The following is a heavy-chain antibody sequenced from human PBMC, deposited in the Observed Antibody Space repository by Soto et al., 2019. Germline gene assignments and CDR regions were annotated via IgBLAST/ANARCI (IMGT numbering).Heavy chain of an antibody. Sequence: QVQLVQSGAEVKKPGASVKVSCKASGYTFTSYDINWVRQATGQGLEWMGWMNPNSGNTGYTQKFQGRVTMTRNSSISTAYMELSSLRSEDTAVYYCARGAGQYYYDWFEPWGKGTLVNVSS. CDR1: GYTFTSYD. CDR3: ARGAGQYYYDWFEP. J-gene: IGHJ5*02. CDR2: MNPNSGNT. V-gene: IGHV1-8*01. D-gene: IGHD3-10*01.